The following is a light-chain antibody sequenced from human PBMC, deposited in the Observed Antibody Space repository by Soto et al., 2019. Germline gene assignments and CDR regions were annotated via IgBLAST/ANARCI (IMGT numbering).Light chain of an antibody. CDR2: GAF. V-gene: IGKV3-15*01. J-gene: IGKJ1*01. CDR3: QQYNYWSPWT. CDR1: QSIGFD. Sequence: EIVMTQSPATLSVSPGERATLSCRASQSIGFDLAWYQQRPGQAPRLLIYGAFNRATGIPARFSGSGSGTEFTPRLSSLESEDYALYFCQQYNYWSPWTFGQGTKMEVK.